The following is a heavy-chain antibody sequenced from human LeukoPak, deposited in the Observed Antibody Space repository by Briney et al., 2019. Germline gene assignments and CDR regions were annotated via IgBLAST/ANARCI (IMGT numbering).Heavy chain of an antibody. V-gene: IGHV4-39*01. Sequence: SETLSLTCTVSRGSINYNIHYWGWIRQSPGRGLEWIANIHYSGTTYYNPSLKSRVIISVDTSKNQFSLRLTSVTAADTALYYCARDVTTVTHNTYKVGAFDIWGQGTVVTVSS. J-gene: IGHJ3*02. CDR1: RGSINYNIHY. D-gene: IGHD4-17*01. CDR3: ARDVTTVTHNTYKVGAFDI. CDR2: IHYSGTT.